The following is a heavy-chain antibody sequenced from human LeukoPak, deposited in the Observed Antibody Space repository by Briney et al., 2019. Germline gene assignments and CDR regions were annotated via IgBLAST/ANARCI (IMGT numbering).Heavy chain of an antibody. D-gene: IGHD3-10*01. V-gene: IGHV3-23*01. CDR3: AKGPLYYGSF. J-gene: IGHJ4*02. CDR1: GFTVSRKY. Sequence: GGSLRLSCAASGFTVSRKYMSWVRQAPGKGLEWVSAISGSGGSTYYADSVKGRFTISRDNSKNTLYLQMNSLRAEDTAVYYCAKGPLYYGSFWGQGTLVTVSS. CDR2: ISGSGGST.